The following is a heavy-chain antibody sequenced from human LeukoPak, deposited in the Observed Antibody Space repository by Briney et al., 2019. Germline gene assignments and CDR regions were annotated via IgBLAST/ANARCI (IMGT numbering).Heavy chain of an antibody. Sequence: GGSLRLSRAASGFTFSSYGMHWVRQAPGKGLEWVAVIWYDGSNKYYADSVKGRFTISRDNSKNTLYLQMNSLRAEDTAVYYCAKDTFSHYYDSSGYYWLGAFDIWGQGTMVTVSS. CDR1: GFTFSSYG. CDR2: IWYDGSNK. V-gene: IGHV3-33*06. D-gene: IGHD3-22*01. CDR3: AKDTFSHYYDSSGYYWLGAFDI. J-gene: IGHJ3*02.